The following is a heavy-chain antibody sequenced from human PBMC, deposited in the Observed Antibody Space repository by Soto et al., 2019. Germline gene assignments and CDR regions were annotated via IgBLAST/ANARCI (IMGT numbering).Heavy chain of an antibody. J-gene: IGHJ4*02. D-gene: IGHD5-12*01. Sequence: EVQLVESGGGLIQPGGSLRLSCAASGLSVSTNYMTWVRQAPGKGLEWVSGIYGGDSTYYADSVKGRFTISRDKSKNTLYLQMNSLTAEDTAVYYCARVRGYSYTFDYWGQGTLVTVSS. V-gene: IGHV3-53*01. CDR3: ARVRGYSYTFDY. CDR2: IYGGDST. CDR1: GLSVSTNY.